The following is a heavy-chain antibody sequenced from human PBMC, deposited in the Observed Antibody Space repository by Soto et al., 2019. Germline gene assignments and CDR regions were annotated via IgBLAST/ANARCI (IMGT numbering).Heavy chain of an antibody. Sequence: QVQLVESGGGVVQPGRSLRLSCAASGFTFSSYGMHWVRQAPGKGLEWVAVIWYDGSNKYYADSVKGRFTISRDNSKNTLYLQMNSLRAEDTAVYYCARDPAYIAARSYYYYGMDVWGQGTTVTVSS. CDR1: GFTFSSYG. J-gene: IGHJ6*02. CDR3: ARDPAYIAARSYYYYGMDV. D-gene: IGHD6-6*01. CDR2: IWYDGSNK. V-gene: IGHV3-33*01.